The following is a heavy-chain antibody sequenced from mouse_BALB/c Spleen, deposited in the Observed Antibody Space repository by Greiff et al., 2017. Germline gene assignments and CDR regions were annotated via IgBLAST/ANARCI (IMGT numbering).Heavy chain of an antibody. CDR2: IYPGDGDT. Sequence: QVQLQQSGAELVRPGSSVKISCKASGYAFSSYWMNWVKQRPGQGLEWIGQIYPGDGDTNYNGKFKGKATLTADKSSSTAYMQLSSLTSEDSAVYYCARADYDEGYAMDYWGQGTSVTVSS. CDR1: GYAFSSYW. D-gene: IGHD2-4*01. J-gene: IGHJ4*01. V-gene: IGHV1-80*01. CDR3: ARADYDEGYAMDY.